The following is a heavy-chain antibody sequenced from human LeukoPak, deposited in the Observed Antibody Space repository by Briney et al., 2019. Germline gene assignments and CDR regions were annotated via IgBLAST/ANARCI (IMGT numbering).Heavy chain of an antibody. V-gene: IGHV3-74*01. D-gene: IGHD3-10*01. CDR1: GFTFSSYW. CDR3: ARVPRGSGSGSYWGYYYYMDV. Sequence: PGGSLRLSCAASGFTFSSYWMHWVRQAPGKGLVWVSRINSDGSSTSYADSVKGRFTISRDNAKNTLYLQMNSLRAEDTAVYYCARVPRGSGSGSYWGYYYYMDVWGKGTTVTVSS. J-gene: IGHJ6*03. CDR2: INSDGSST.